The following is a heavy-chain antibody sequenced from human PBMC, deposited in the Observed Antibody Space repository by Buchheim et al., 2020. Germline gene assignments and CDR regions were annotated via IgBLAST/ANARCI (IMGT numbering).Heavy chain of an antibody. CDR3: ASSRGWLLEY. CDR1: GFTFSSYA. D-gene: IGHD6-19*01. J-gene: IGHJ4*02. CDR2: IKQDGSEK. V-gene: IGHV3-7*03. Sequence: EVQLLESGGGLVQPGGSLRLSCAASGFTFSSYAMSWVRQAPGKGPEWVGNIKQDGSEKYYVDSVKGRFTISRDNAKNSLYLQMNSLRAEDTAVYYCASSRGWLLEYWGQGTL.